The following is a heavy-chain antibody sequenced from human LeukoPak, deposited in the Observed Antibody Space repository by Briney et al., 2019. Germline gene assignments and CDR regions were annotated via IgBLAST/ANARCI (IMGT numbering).Heavy chain of an antibody. Sequence: ASVKVSCKASGYTFTSYGISWVRQAPGQGLEWMGWISAYNGNTNYAQKLQGRVTMTTDTSTSTAYMELRSLRSDDTAVYYCARSHCSTSCQEPSSPIDYFDYWGQGTLVTVSS. J-gene: IGHJ4*02. CDR3: ARSHCSTSCQEPSSPIDYFDY. V-gene: IGHV1-18*01. D-gene: IGHD2-2*01. CDR1: GYTFTSYG. CDR2: ISAYNGNT.